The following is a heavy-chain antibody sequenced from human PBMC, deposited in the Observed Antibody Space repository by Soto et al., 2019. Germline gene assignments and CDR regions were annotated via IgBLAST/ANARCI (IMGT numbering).Heavy chain of an antibody. CDR3: AKGQGWFGACAY. J-gene: IGHJ4*02. CDR2: ISGRGGST. V-gene: IGHV3-23*01. D-gene: IGHD3-10*01. Sequence: EVQLLESGGGLVQPGGSLRLSCAASGFTFSSYAMSWVRQAPGKGLEWVSAISGRGGSTYYADSVKGRFTISRDNSKNTPSLQTNSLRAADTAVHYCAKGQGWFGACAYWGQGTLVTVSS. CDR1: GFTFSSYA.